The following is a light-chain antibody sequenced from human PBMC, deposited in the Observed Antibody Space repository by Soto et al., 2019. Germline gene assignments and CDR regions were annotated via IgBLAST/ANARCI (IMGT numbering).Light chain of an antibody. CDR3: QQRSNWPPIP. V-gene: IGKV3-11*01. Sequence: EIVLTQSPATLSLSPGERATLSCRASQSVSSYLAWYQQKPGQAPRLLIYDASNRATGIPARFSGSGFGTDFTLTISSLEPEDAAVYYCQQRSNWPPIPFGQGPRLEIK. CDR2: DAS. J-gene: IGKJ5*01. CDR1: QSVSSY.